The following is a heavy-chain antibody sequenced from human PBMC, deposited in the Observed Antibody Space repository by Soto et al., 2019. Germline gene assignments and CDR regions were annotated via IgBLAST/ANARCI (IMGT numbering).Heavy chain of an antibody. CDR2: IVVGSGNT. CDR3: AAASVNYYGSGTDI. CDR1: GFSFSVSL. D-gene: IGHD3-10*01. Sequence: LVNVYWKASGFSFSVSLGQWVRENRGQRLEWIGWIVVGSGNTNYAQKFQERVTITRDMSTSTAYMELSSLRSEDTAVYYCAAASVNYYGSGTDIWGQGTMVTVSS. V-gene: IGHV1-58*01. J-gene: IGHJ3*02.